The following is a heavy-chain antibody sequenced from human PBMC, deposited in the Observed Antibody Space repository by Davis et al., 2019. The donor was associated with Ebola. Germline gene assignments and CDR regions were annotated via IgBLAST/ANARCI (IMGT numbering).Heavy chain of an antibody. CDR1: GGSFSGYY. Sequence: SETLSLTCAVYGGSFSGYYWSWIRQPPGKGLEWIGEINHSGSTNYNPSLKSRVTISVDTSKNQFSLKLSSVTAADTAVYYCARLMATIGNYWGQGTLVTVSS. CDR2: INHSGST. D-gene: IGHD5-24*01. J-gene: IGHJ4*02. CDR3: ARLMATIGNY. V-gene: IGHV4-34*01.